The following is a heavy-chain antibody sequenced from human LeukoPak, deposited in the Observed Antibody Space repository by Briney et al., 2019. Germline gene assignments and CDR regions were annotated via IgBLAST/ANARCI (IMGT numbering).Heavy chain of an antibody. CDR1: GGSFSGYY. D-gene: IGHD5-24*01. CDR2: INHSGST. Sequence: SETLSLTCAVYGGSFSGYYWSWIRQPPGKGLEWIGEINHSGSTNYNPSLKSRVTISVDTSKNQFSLKLSSVTAADMAVYYCARKGRDGYNYYFDYWGQGTLVTVSS. J-gene: IGHJ4*02. CDR3: ARKGRDGYNYYFDY. V-gene: IGHV4-34*01.